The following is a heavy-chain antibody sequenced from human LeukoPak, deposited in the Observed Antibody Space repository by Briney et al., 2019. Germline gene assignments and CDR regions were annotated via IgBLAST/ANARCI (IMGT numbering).Heavy chain of an antibody. D-gene: IGHD2-2*02. Sequence: ASVKVSCKASGYTFTGYYMHWVRQAPGQGLEWMGWINPNSGGTNYAQKFQGRVTMTGDTSISTAYMELSRLRSDDTAVYYCARVSVPAAIRSYYYYMDVWGKGTTVTVSS. J-gene: IGHJ6*03. CDR2: INPNSGGT. CDR1: GYTFTGYY. CDR3: ARVSVPAAIRSYYYYMDV. V-gene: IGHV1-2*02.